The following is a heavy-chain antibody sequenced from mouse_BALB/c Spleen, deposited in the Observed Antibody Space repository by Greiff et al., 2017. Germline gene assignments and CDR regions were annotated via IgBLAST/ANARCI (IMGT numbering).Heavy chain of an antibody. Sequence: VQLQQSGAELVRSGASVKLSCTASGFNFKDYYMHWVKQRPEQGLEWIGWIDPENGDTEYAPKFQGKATMTADTSSNTAYLQLSSLTSEDTAVYYCYYGSSYYAMDYWGQGTSVTVSS. V-gene: IGHV14-4*02. D-gene: IGHD1-1*01. CDR2: IDPENGDT. CDR3: YYGSSYYAMDY. J-gene: IGHJ4*01. CDR1: GFNFKDYY.